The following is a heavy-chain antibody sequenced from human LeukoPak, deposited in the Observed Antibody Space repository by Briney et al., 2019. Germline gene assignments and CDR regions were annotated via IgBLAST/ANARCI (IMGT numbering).Heavy chain of an antibody. V-gene: IGHV1-8*01. CDR2: MNPNIGNT. Sequence: ASVKVSCKASGYTFTSYDINWVRQATGQGLEWMGSMNPNIGNTSYAQKFQGRVTMTRHTSISTAYMELRSLRSEDTAVYYCARRRSGYSSGWYRRKGWFDPWGQGTLVTVSS. D-gene: IGHD6-19*01. CDR3: ARRRSGYSSGWYRRKGWFDP. J-gene: IGHJ5*02. CDR1: GYTFTSYD.